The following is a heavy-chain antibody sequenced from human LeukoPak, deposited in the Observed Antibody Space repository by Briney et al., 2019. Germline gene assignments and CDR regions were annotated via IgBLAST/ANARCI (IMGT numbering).Heavy chain of an antibody. J-gene: IGHJ4*02. Sequence: GSSVKVSCKASGGTFSSYAISWVRQATGQGLEWMGGIIPIFGTANYAQKFQGRVTITTDESTSTAYMELSSLRSEDTAVYYCARVARGWELLQAFDYWGQGTLVTVSS. CDR1: GGTFSSYA. V-gene: IGHV1-69*05. D-gene: IGHD1-26*01. CDR2: IIPIFGTA. CDR3: ARVARGWELLQAFDY.